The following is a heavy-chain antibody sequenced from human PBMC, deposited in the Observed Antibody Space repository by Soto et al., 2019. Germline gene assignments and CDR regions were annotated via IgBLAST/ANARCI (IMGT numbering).Heavy chain of an antibody. D-gene: IGHD6-6*01. Sequence: ASVKVSCKASGYTFTSYYMHWVRQAPGQGLEWMGIINPSGSSTSYAQRFQGRVTMTADESTSTAYMELSSLRSEDTAVYYCARVDEYSSSSLDWGQGTLVTVSS. CDR1: GYTFTSYY. J-gene: IGHJ4*02. CDR2: INPSGSST. CDR3: ARVDEYSSSSLD. V-gene: IGHV1-46*01.